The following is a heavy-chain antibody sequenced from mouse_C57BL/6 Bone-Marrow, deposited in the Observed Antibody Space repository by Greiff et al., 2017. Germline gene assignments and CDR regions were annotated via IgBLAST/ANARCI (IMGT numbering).Heavy chain of an antibody. CDR1: GYTFTDYY. CDR2: INPYNGGT. CDR3: ARGFITTVVDY. Sequence: EVQLQQSGPVLVKPGASVKMSCKASGYTFTDYYMNWVKQSHGKSLEWIGVINPYNGGTSYNQKFKGKATLTVDKSSSTAYMELNSLTSEDSAVYYCARGFITTVVDYWGQGTTLTVSS. J-gene: IGHJ2*01. V-gene: IGHV1-19*01. D-gene: IGHD1-1*01.